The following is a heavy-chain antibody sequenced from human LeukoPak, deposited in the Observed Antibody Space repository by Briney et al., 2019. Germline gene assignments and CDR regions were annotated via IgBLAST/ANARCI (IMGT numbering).Heavy chain of an antibody. CDR3: ARWAYYGSGSYYNPSDY. CDR2: IYTSGST. V-gene: IGHV4-61*02. Sequence: PSQTLSLTCTVSGGSISSGSYYWGWLRQPAGRGLEGFGRIYTSGSTNYNPTLKSRVTISVDTSKNQFSLKLSSVTAADTAVYYCARWAYYGSGSYYNPSDYWGQGTLVTVSS. D-gene: IGHD3-10*01. CDR1: GGSISSGSYY. J-gene: IGHJ4*02.